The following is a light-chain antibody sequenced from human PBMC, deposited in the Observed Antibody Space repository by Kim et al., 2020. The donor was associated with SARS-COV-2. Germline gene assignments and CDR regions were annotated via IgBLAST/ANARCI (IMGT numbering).Light chain of an antibody. V-gene: IGKV1-39*01. CDR2: AAS. CDR1: QSISTY. CDR3: QQSYSALGGFT. J-gene: IGKJ4*01. Sequence: DNQVTQSPSSLSASIGDRVTVTCRASQSISTYLNWYQQKPGKAPNLLIYAASNLQSGVPSRFSGSGSGTDFTLTINSLQAEDFATYYCQQSYSALGGFTFGGGTKVDIK.